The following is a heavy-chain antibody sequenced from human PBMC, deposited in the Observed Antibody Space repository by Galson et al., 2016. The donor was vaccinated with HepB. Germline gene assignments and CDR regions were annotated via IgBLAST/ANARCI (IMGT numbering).Heavy chain of an antibody. CDR3: ARDGSSQFSSNWYVAFDI. J-gene: IGHJ3*02. CDR2: IRSRSSTI. V-gene: IGHV3-48*02. D-gene: IGHD6-13*01. Sequence: SLRLSCAASGFTFSRYSMNWVRQAPGKGLEWVSHIRSRSSTIYYADSVRGRFTISRDNTKNSLYLQMNSLRDEDTAVDYCARDGSSQFSSNWYVAFDIWGQGTVGTVSS. CDR1: GFTFSRYS.